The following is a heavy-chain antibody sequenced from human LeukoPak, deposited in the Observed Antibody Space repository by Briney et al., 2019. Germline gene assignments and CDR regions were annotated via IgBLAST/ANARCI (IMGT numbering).Heavy chain of an antibody. Sequence: GASVEVSCKASGGTFSSYAISWVRQAPGQGLEWMGGIIPIFGTANYAQKFQGRVTITADESTSTAYMELSSLRSEDTAVYYCARGEVAAGLDYWGQGTLVTVSS. CDR3: ARGEVAAGLDY. D-gene: IGHD6-13*01. J-gene: IGHJ4*02. V-gene: IGHV1-69*01. CDR2: IIPIFGTA. CDR1: GGTFSSYA.